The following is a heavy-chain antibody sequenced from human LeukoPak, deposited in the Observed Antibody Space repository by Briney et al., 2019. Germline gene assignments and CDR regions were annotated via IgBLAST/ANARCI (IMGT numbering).Heavy chain of an antibody. Sequence: GGSLRLSCAASGFTFSTYAVSWVRQAPGKGLEWVSAISGSGGSTYYADSVKGRFTISRDNSKNTLYLQMNSLRAEDTAVYYCAKGRSSSWWVYFDYWGQGTLVTVSS. V-gene: IGHV3-23*01. CDR2: ISGSGGST. J-gene: IGHJ4*02. CDR1: GFTFSTYA. CDR3: AKGRSSSWWVYFDY. D-gene: IGHD6-13*01.